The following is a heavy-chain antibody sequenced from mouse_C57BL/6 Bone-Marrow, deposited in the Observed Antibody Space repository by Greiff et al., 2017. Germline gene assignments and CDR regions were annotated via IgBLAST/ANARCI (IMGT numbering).Heavy chain of an antibody. CDR2: IDPENGDT. V-gene: IGHV14-4*01. J-gene: IGHJ3*01. Sequence: VQLQQSGAELVRPGASVKLSCTASGFNIKDDYMHWVKQRPEQGLEWIGWIDPENGDTEYASKFQGKATITADTSSNTAYLQLSSLTSEDTAVYYCTHGSSYGWFAYGGQGTLVTGSA. D-gene: IGHD1-1*01. CDR1: GFNIKDDY. CDR3: THGSSYGWFAY.